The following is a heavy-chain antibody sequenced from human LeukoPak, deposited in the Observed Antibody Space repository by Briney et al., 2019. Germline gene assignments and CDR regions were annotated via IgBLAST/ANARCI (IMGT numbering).Heavy chain of an antibody. D-gene: IGHD3-22*01. Sequence: ASETLSLTCAVYGGSFSGYYWSWIRQPPGKGLEWIGEINHSGSTNYNPSLKSRVTISVDTSKNQFSLKLSSVTAADTAVYYCASFPEGYDSSGYYFDYWGQGTLVTVSS. J-gene: IGHJ4*02. V-gene: IGHV4-34*01. CDR3: ASFPEGYDSSGYYFDY. CDR2: INHSGST. CDR1: GGSFSGYY.